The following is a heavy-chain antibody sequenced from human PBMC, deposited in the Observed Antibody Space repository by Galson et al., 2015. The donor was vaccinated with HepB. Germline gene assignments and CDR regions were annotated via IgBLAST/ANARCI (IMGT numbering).Heavy chain of an antibody. V-gene: IGHV1-3*01. CDR2: INAGNGNT. CDR3: ARGVEIYSGSYYGYYYYGMDV. CDR1: GSTFTSYA. Sequence: SVKVSCKASGSTFTSYAMHWVRQAPGQRLEWMGWINAGNGNTKYSQKFQGRVTITRDTSASTAYMELSSLRSEDTAVYYCARGVEIYSGSYYGYYYYGMDVWGQGTTVTVSS. D-gene: IGHD1-26*01. J-gene: IGHJ6*02.